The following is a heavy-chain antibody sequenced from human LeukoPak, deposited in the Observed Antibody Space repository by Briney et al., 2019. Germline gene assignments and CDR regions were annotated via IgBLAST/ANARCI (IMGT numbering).Heavy chain of an antibody. CDR2: MNPNSGTT. D-gene: IGHD1-1*01. CDR1: GYTFTNYD. J-gene: IGHJ6*03. Sequence: VASVKVSCKASGYTFTNYDINWVRQATGQGLEWIGWMNPNSGTTGYAQKFLGRVTITRNTSISTTYMELSSLRSEDTAVYYCARGRSPGTSMEYYYYMDVWGKGTTVTVSS. CDR3: ARGRSPGTSMEYYYYMDV. V-gene: IGHV1-8*03.